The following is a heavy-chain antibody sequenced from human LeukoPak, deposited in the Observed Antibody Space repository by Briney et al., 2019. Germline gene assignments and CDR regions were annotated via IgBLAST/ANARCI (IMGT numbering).Heavy chain of an antibody. Sequence: GGSLRLSCAASGFTFSSYAMSWVRQAPGKGLEWVSAISSSGGSTYYADSVKGRFTISRDNSKITLHLQMNSLRAEDTAVYYCASSSGSHLLLPLDNWGQGTLVTVSS. CDR1: GFTFSSYA. CDR3: ASSSGSHLLLPLDN. D-gene: IGHD3-10*01. J-gene: IGHJ4*02. V-gene: IGHV3-23*01. CDR2: ISSSGGST.